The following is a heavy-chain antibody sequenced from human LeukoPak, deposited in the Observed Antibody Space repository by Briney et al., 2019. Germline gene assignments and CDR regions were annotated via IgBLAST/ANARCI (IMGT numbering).Heavy chain of an antibody. Sequence: GGSLRLSCAASGFTFSSHSMAWVRQAPGKGLEWVSAIRGSGDTALYADSVKGRFTISRDNFKNIVYLEMNSLRAEDTATYYCARLLRDVTIYDFWGHGALVTVSS. D-gene: IGHD3-3*01. V-gene: IGHV3-23*01. CDR3: ARLLRDVTIYDF. J-gene: IGHJ4*01. CDR1: GFTFSSHS. CDR2: IRGSGDTA.